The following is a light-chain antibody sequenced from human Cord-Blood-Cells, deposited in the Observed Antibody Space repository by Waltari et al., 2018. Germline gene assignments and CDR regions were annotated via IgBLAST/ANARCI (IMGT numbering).Light chain of an antibody. CDR2: EGS. J-gene: IGLJ2*01. CDR1: SSDVGSYNL. CDR3: CSYAGSSTLV. Sequence: QSALTQPASVSGSPGQSLTISCTGTSSDVGSYNLVSWYQQHPGKAPKLMIYEGSKRLSGVSNRFSGSKSGNTASLTISGLQAEDEADYYCCSYAGSSTLVFGGGTKLTVL. V-gene: IGLV2-23*01.